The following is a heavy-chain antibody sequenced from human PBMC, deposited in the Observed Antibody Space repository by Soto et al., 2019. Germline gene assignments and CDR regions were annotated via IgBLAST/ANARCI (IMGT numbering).Heavy chain of an antibody. D-gene: IGHD3-22*01. J-gene: IGHJ4*02. V-gene: IGHV3-23*01. CDR2: MSGSGGST. Sequence: GGSLRLSCAASGFTFSSYAMSWVRQAPGKGLEWVSGMSGSGGSTYYADSVKGRFTISRDNSKNTLYLQMNSLRADDTAVYYCAKKATRDSSGYPSEFDYWGQGTLVTVSS. CDR1: GFTFSSYA. CDR3: AKKATRDSSGYPSEFDY.